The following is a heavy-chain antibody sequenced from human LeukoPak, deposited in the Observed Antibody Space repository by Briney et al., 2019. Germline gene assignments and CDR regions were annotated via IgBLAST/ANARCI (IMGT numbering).Heavy chain of an antibody. CDR1: GRSISSSSYY. CDR2: IYYSGST. J-gene: IGHJ5*02. D-gene: IGHD6-13*01. V-gene: IGHV4-39*02. CDR3: ARDPTAAGKGAWFAR. Sequence: SETLSLTCTLSGRSISSSSYYGRWSRQPPGGGVEWNGSIYYSGSTYYNPSRKSRVTISVYTSKNQFSLKLSSVTAAETAVYYCARDPTAAGKGAWFARWGQGTLVTVSS.